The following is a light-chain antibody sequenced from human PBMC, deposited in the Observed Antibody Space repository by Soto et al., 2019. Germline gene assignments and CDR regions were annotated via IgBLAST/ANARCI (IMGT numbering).Light chain of an antibody. CDR1: SSNIGAGYN. CDR3: QSSDTSLSGSEI. J-gene: IGLJ2*01. CDR2: GTT. Sequence: QSVLTQPPSVSGAPGQWVTIPCTGSSSNIGAGYNVHWYQHLPGTAPKLLIFGTTNRPSGVPDRFSGSKSGSSAFLAITGLQAEDEADYYCQSSDTSLSGSEIFGGGTKVTVL. V-gene: IGLV1-40*01.